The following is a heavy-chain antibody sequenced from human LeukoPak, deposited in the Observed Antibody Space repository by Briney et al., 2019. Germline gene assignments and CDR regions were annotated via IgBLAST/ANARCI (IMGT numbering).Heavy chain of an antibody. D-gene: IGHD3-22*01. J-gene: IGHJ6*02. V-gene: IGHV1-18*01. CDR1: GYTFTSYG. CDR3: ARAFHYDSSGYPFGMDV. CDR2: ISAYNGNT. Sequence: ASVKVSCKASGYTFTSYGISWVRQAPGQGLERMGWISAYNGNTNYAQKLQGRVTMTTDTSTSTAYMELRSLRSDDTAVYYCARAFHYDSSGYPFGMDVWGQGTTVTVSS.